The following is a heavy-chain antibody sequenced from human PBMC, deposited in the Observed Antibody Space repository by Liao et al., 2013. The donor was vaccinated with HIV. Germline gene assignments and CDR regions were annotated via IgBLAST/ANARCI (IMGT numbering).Heavy chain of an antibody. CDR3: ARMGGAAGRYYYYVDV. V-gene: IGHV4-34*02. CDR2: IKHSGST. Sequence: QVQLQQWGAGLLKPSETLSLTCAVYGGSFSSHYWSWIRQSPGKGLEWIGEIKHSGSTTHNPSLKSRVTMSVDTSKKQFSLKLSSVTAADTAIYYCARMGGAAGRYYYYVDVWGKGTTVSVSS. D-gene: IGHD6-25*01. CDR1: GGSFSSHY. J-gene: IGHJ6*03.